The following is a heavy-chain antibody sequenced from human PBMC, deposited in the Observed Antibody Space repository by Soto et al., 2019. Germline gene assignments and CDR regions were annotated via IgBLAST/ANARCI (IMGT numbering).Heavy chain of an antibody. V-gene: IGHV3-9*01. CDR2: ISWNSGSI. CDR1: GFTFDDYA. J-gene: IGHJ4*02. Sequence: EVQLVESGGGLVQPGRSLRLSCAASGFTFDDYAMHWVRQAPGKGLEWVSGISWNSGSIGYADSVKGRFTISRDNAKNPRYLKRNGLGAEDRALYYLEKGGGGSGGGYFDYWGQGTLVTVSS. D-gene: IGHD3-10*01. CDR3: EKGGGGSGGGYFDY.